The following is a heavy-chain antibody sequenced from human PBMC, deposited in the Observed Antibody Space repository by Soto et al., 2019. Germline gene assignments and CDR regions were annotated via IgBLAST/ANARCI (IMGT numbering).Heavy chain of an antibody. J-gene: IGHJ6*02. V-gene: IGHV3-30-3*01. D-gene: IGHD6-19*01. CDR3: ARDHSSGWHGMDV. CDR2: ISYDGSNK. CDR1: GFTFSSYA. Sequence: GGSLRLSCAASGFTFSSYAMHWVRQAPGKGLEWVAVISYDGSNKYYADSVKGRFTISRDNSKNTLYLQMNSLRAEDTAVYYCARDHSSGWHGMDVWGQGTTVTVSS.